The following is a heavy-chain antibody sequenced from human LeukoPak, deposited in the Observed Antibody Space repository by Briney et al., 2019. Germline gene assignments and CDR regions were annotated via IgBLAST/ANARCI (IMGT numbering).Heavy chain of an antibody. CDR1: GYTFTTYD. Sequence: ASVKVPCKASGYTFTTYDINWVRQATGQGLEWMGWMNPTTGNRVYAQKFQGRVTITRNTSISTAYMELSGLRSEDTAMYYCARGASYYGSGSIHDYWGQGTLVTVSS. D-gene: IGHD3-10*01. CDR3: ARGASYYGSGSIHDY. CDR2: MNPTTGNR. J-gene: IGHJ4*02. V-gene: IGHV1-8*03.